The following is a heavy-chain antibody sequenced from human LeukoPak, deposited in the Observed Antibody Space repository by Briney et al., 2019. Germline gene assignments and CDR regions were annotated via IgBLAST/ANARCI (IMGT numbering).Heavy chain of an antibody. CDR2: INSDGSST. CDR3: AREHYYDSSGEDI. CDR1: GFTFSSYW. D-gene: IGHD3-22*01. J-gene: IGHJ3*02. V-gene: IGHV3-74*01. Sequence: GGSLRLSCAASGFTFSSYWMHWVRHAPGKGLVWVSRINSDGSSTSYADSVKGRFTISRDNAKNTLYLQMNSLRAEDTAVYYCAREHYYDSSGEDIWGQGTMVTASS.